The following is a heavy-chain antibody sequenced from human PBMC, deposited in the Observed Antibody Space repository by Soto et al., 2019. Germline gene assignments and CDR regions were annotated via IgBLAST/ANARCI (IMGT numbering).Heavy chain of an antibody. J-gene: IGHJ5*02. Sequence: QVQLQESGPGLVKPSQTLSLTCTVSGGSISSGGYYWSWIRQHPGKGLEWIGYIYYSGSTYYNPSLKSRVTLSVDTYKNQFSLKLSSVTAADTAVYYCARDVRRYNWFEPWGQGTLVTVSS. CDR3: ARDVRRYNWFEP. CDR2: IYYSGST. V-gene: IGHV4-31*03. CDR1: GGSISSGGYY. D-gene: IGHD3-10*02.